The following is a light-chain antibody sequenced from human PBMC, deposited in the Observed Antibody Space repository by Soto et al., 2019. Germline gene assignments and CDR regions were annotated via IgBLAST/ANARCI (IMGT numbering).Light chain of an antibody. CDR3: SSYTTTATVVA. Sequence: QSALTQPASVSGSPGQSITISCSGTSSDFGGYNYVSWYQQHPGKAPKLLIYDVTNRPSGVSNRFSGSKFGNTASLTISGLQAEDEGDYYGSSYTTTATVVAFGGGTKLTVL. CDR2: DVT. J-gene: IGLJ2*01. CDR1: SSDFGGYNY. V-gene: IGLV2-14*03.